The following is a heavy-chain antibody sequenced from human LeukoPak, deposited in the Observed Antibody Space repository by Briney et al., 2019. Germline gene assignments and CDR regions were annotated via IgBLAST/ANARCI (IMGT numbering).Heavy chain of an antibody. CDR3: VTDLGSGRRNDAFDI. CDR2: IRSKTDGGTT. Sequence: GGSLRLSCAASGFTFSLYWMNWVRQAPGKGLEWVGRIRSKTDGGTTDFAAPVRGRFSISRDDSQNRLYLQMNTLKAEDTAVYYCVTDLGSGRRNDAFDIWGQGTMVTVSS. CDR1: GFTFSLYW. V-gene: IGHV3-15*07. D-gene: IGHD3-10*01. J-gene: IGHJ3*02.